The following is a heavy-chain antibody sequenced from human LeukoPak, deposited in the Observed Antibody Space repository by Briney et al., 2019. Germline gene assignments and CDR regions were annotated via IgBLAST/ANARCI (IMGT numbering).Heavy chain of an antibody. Sequence: ASVKVSCKATGFTYTNYDINWVRQATGQGLEWMGWMNPINGNTGYAQKFQGRVTMTRDTSISTAYMELRSLTSEDTAVYYCARISGDYYDSSGPFDYWGQGTLVTVSS. J-gene: IGHJ4*02. CDR3: ARISGDYYDSSGPFDY. V-gene: IGHV1-8*01. CDR2: MNPINGNT. CDR1: GFTYTNYD. D-gene: IGHD3-22*01.